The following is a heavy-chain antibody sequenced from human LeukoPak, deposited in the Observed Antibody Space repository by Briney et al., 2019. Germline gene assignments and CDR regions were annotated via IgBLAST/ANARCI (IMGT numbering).Heavy chain of an antibody. CDR2: IKSEADGGTA. J-gene: IGHJ4*02. CDR1: GFTFSDAW. D-gene: IGHD3-10*01. V-gene: IGHV3-15*01. Sequence: GGSLRLSCVASGFTFSDAWMSWVRQAPGKGLEWVGRIKSEADGGTADLAAPVKGRFTISRDDSEMTLSLQMNSLKTEDTAVYYCSTAGGAPDYWGQGTLVTVSS. CDR3: STAGGAPDY.